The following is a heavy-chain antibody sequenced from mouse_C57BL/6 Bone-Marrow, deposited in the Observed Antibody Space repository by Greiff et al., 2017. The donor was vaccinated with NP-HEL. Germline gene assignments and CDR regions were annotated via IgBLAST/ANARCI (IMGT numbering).Heavy chain of an antibody. V-gene: IGHV1-82*01. Sequence: QVQLKESGPELVKPGASVKISCKASGYAFSSSWMNWVKQRPGKGLEWIGRIYPGDGDTNYNGKFKGKATLTADKSSSTAYMQLSSLTSEDSAVYFCARSTRVTTKFAYWGQGTLVTVSA. CDR3: ARSTRVTTKFAY. CDR1: GYAFSSSW. J-gene: IGHJ3*01. CDR2: IYPGDGDT. D-gene: IGHD2-2*01.